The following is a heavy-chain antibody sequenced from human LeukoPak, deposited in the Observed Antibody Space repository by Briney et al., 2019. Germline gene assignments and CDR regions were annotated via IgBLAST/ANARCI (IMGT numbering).Heavy chain of an antibody. CDR1: GYSFTSYW. CDR2: IYPGDSDT. V-gene: IGHV5-51*01. D-gene: IGHD2-15*01. Sequence: GESLKISCKGSGYSFTSYWIGWVRQMPGKGLEWMGIIYPGDSDTRYSPSFQGQVTISADKSISTAYLQWSSLKASDTAMYYCAMGVEGYCSGGSCPGLDYWGQGTLVTVSS. J-gene: IGHJ4*02. CDR3: AMGVEGYCSGGSCPGLDY.